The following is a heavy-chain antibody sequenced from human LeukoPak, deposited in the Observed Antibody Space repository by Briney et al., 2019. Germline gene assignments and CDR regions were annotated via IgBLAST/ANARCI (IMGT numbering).Heavy chain of an antibody. D-gene: IGHD3-10*01. V-gene: IGHV1-18*01. Sequence: ASVKVSCKASGYTFTNYGISWVRQAPGQGLEWMGWISAYNGNTHYAQNLQGRVTMTTDASTSTAYMELKSLRSDDTAVYYCARGGHRRYYYTSGSAFDPWGQGTLVTVSS. J-gene: IGHJ5*02. CDR2: ISAYNGNT. CDR1: GYTFTNYG. CDR3: ARGGHRRYYYTSGSAFDP.